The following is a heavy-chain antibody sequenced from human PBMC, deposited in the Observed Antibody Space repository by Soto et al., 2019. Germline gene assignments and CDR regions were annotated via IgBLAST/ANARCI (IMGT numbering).Heavy chain of an antibody. CDR1: GGSISSSSYY. CDR3: ARAYGDYVFDY. CDR2: IYYSGST. V-gene: IGHV4-61*01. Sequence: LSLTCTVSGGSISSSSYYWSWIRQPPGKGLEWIGYIYYSGSTNYNPSLKSRVTISVDTSKNQFSLKLSSVTAADTAVYYCARAYGDYVFDYWGQGTLVTVSS. D-gene: IGHD4-17*01. J-gene: IGHJ4*02.